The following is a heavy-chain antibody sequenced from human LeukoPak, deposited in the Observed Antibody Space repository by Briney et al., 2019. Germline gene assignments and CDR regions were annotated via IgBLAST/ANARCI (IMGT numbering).Heavy chain of an antibody. Sequence: GGSLRLSCVASGFSLGPYAMHWVRQPRGKGLEWVSHINADGGRTYYADAVKGRFTISRDNSKDSIYLEMTGLRAEDSAIYYCATWAFNHGLDVWGRGTTVTVSS. CDR1: GFSLGPYA. V-gene: IGHV3-43*02. J-gene: IGHJ6*02. D-gene: IGHD1-26*01. CDR3: ATWAFNHGLDV. CDR2: INADGGRT.